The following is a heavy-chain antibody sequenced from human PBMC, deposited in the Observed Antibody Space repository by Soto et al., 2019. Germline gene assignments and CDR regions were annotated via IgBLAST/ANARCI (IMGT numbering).Heavy chain of an antibody. CDR3: ASFHLGPNGDYEGNPFGS. V-gene: IGHV1-18*01. Sequence: QVQLVQSGAEVKKPGASVKVSCKASGYTFTSYGISWVRQAPGQGREWMGWISAYNGNTNHAQKLQGRVTMITDNSKNTAYMGLRSLRSADTAVYYCASFHLGPNGDYEGNPFGSWGQGTLVTVSS. D-gene: IGHD4-17*01. CDR1: GYTFTSYG. CDR2: ISAYNGNT. J-gene: IGHJ4*02.